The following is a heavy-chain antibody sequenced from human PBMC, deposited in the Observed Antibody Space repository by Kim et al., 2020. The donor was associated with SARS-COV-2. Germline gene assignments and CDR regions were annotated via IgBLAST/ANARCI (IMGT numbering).Heavy chain of an antibody. V-gene: IGHV4-39*01. J-gene: IGHJ4*02. D-gene: IGHD3-16*02. Sequence: PKSRVTISVETSKNQFSLKLSSVTAADTAVYYCARGRDDYIWGSYRLFDYWGQGTLVTVSS. CDR3: ARGRDDYIWGSYRLFDY.